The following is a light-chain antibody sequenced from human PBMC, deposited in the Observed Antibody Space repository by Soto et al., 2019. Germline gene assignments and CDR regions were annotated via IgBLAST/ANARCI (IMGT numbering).Light chain of an antibody. Sequence: QSALTQPRSVSGSPGQSVTISCTGTSSDVGGYNYVSWYQQHPGKAPKVMIYDVSERPSGVPDRFSGSKSGNTASLTISGVQAEDEAYYYCCSYAGSPRYVFGTGTKLTVL. CDR3: CSYAGSPRYV. CDR1: SSDVGGYNY. V-gene: IGLV2-11*01. J-gene: IGLJ1*01. CDR2: DVS.